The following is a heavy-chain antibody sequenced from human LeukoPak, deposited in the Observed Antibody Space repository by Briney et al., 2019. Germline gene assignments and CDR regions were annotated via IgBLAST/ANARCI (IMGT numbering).Heavy chain of an antibody. D-gene: IGHD3-22*01. V-gene: IGHV4-39*01. CDR2: IYNSGIT. CDR1: GASISSSSYY. J-gene: IGHJ4*02. Sequence: SETLSLTCTVSGASISSSSYYWGWIRQPPGKGLEWIGSIYNSGITYYSPSLKSRVTISVDTSKNQFSLKLSSVTAADTAVYYCARLTTDTSGYYYASPDYWGQGTLVTVSS. CDR3: ARLTTDTSGYYYASPDY.